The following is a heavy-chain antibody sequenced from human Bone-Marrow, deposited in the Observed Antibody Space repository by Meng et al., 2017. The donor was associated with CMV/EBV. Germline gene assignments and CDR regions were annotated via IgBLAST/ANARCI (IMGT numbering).Heavy chain of an antibody. CDR3: ARDRDFGVVIGANWYFDL. V-gene: IGHV3-23*01. CDR2: ISSGGGST. J-gene: IGHJ2*01. CDR1: GFTFSSYA. Sequence: GESLKISCAASGFTFSSYAMSWVRQAPGKGLEWVSAISSGGGSTYYADSVKGRFTISRDNSKNTLYLQMNSLTTEDTAVYSCARDRDFGVVIGANWYFDLWAVAPWSPSPQ. D-gene: IGHD3-3*01.